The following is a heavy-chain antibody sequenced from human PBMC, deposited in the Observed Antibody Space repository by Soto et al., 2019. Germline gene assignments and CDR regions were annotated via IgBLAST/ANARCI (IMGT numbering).Heavy chain of an antibody. D-gene: IGHD3-10*01. J-gene: IGHJ4*02. V-gene: IGHV1-46*01. CDR1: GYTFTSYY. CDR2: INPSGGST. Sequence: ASVKVSCKASGYTFTSYYMHWVRQAPGQGLEWMGIINPSGGSTSYAQKFQGRVTMTRDTSTSTVYMELSSLRSEDTAVYYCITMVRGVRSAYYFDYWGQGTLVTSPQ. CDR3: ITMVRGVRSAYYFDY.